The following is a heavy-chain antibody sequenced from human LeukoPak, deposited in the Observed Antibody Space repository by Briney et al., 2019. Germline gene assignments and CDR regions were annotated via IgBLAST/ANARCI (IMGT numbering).Heavy chain of an antibody. D-gene: IGHD2-21*01. Sequence: ASVKVSCKASGYTFTSYGISWVRQAPGQGLEWMGWISAYNGNTKYAQKLQGRVTMTTETSTSTAYSELRRLSSYRTAVYYFAGGDNWYYSDYYIDVWGKGTTVTVSS. V-gene: IGHV1-18*01. CDR3: AGGDNWYYSDYYIDV. CDR1: GYTFTSYG. CDR2: ISAYNGNT. J-gene: IGHJ6*03.